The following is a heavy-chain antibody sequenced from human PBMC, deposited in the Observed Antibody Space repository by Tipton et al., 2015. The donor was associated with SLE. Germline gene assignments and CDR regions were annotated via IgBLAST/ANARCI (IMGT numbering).Heavy chain of an antibody. CDR1: GDSIRSGSYY. D-gene: IGHD7-27*01. J-gene: IGHJ4*02. V-gene: IGHV4-61*02. CDR3: ASGDDLPYYLEN. Sequence: GLVKPSQTLSLTCTVSGDSIRSGSYYWNWIRQPAGKGLEWIGHIHTSGTTYYNPSFESRATISRDKSKNQFSLSLTSVTAADTAVYYCASGDDLPYYLENWGQGTLVTVSS. CDR2: IHTSGTT.